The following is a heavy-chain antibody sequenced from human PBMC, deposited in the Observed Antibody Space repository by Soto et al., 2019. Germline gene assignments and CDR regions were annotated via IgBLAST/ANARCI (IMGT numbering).Heavy chain of an antibody. V-gene: IGHV3-72*01. CDR1: GFTFSDHY. Sequence: PGGSLRLSCAASGFTFSDHYMDWVRQAPGKGLEWVGRTRNKANSYTTEYAASVKGRFTISRDDSKNSLYLQMNSLKTEDTAVYYCSRETGYSYYGMDVWGQGTTVTVSS. CDR2: TRNKANSYTT. J-gene: IGHJ6*02. CDR3: SRETGYSYYGMDV.